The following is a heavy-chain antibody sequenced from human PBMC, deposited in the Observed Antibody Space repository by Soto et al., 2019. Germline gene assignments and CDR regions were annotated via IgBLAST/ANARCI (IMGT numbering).Heavy chain of an antibody. CDR2: IIPIFGTA. CDR3: ARGHIVVVVAATHNWFDP. J-gene: IGHJ5*02. CDR1: GGTFSSYA. D-gene: IGHD2-15*01. Sequence: SVKVSCKASGGTFSSYAISWVRQAPGQGLEWMGGIIPIFGTANYAQKFQGRVTITADESTSTAYMELSSLRSEDTAVYYCARGHIVVVVAATHNWFDPWGQGTLVTVSS. V-gene: IGHV1-69*13.